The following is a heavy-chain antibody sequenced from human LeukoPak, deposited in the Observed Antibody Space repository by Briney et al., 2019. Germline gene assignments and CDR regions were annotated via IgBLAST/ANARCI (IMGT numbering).Heavy chain of an antibody. J-gene: IGHJ3*02. CDR2: IYSGGST. V-gene: IGHV3-66*02. Sequence: GGSLRLFCTASGFTFSSNYMSWVRQAPGKGLEWVSVIYSGGSTYYPDSVTGRFTISRDNSKNTLYLQINRLRTEDTAVYYCASRLWIWGQGTMVTVSS. CDR3: ASRLWI. CDR1: GFTFSSNY. D-gene: IGHD2-21*01.